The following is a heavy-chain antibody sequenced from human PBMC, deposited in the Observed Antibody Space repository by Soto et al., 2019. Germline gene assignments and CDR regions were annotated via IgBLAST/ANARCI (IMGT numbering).Heavy chain of an antibody. CDR3: ARERPSGYGGNAYYYGMDV. J-gene: IGHJ6*02. CDR2: IYYSGST. V-gene: IGHV4-31*03. CDR1: GGSISSGGYY. Sequence: QVQLQESGPGLVKPSQTLSLTCTVSGGSISSGGYYWSWIRQHPGKGLEWIGYIYYSGSTYYNPSLKSRVTISVDTSKNQFSLKLSSVTAADTAVYYCARERPSGYGGNAYYYGMDVWGQGTTVTVSS. D-gene: IGHD4-17*01.